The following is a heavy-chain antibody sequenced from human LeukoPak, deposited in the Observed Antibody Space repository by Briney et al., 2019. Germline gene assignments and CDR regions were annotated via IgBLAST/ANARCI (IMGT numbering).Heavy chain of an antibody. CDR1: GYTFTSYD. Sequence: GASVKVSCKASGYTFTSYDINWVRQATGQGLEWMGWMNPNSGNTGYAQKFQGRVTMTRNTSISTAYMELSSLRSEDTAVYYCARGGCIAARRCNWFDPWGQGTLVTVSS. D-gene: IGHD6-6*01. V-gene: IGHV1-8*01. CDR2: MNPNSGNT. J-gene: IGHJ5*02. CDR3: ARGGCIAARRCNWFDP.